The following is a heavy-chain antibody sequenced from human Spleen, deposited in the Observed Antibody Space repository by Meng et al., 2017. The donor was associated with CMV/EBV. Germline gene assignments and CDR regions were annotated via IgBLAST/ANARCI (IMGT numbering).Heavy chain of an antibody. Sequence: GESLKISCTASGFTFGNYDMHWVRQAPGKGLEWVTVISSDASNKKYADFVKGRFIISRDNSKNTLYLQMNSLRAEDTAIYYCARAFPRRTVFGVVFDYWGQGTLVTVSS. CDR3: ARAFPRRTVFGVVFDY. CDR2: ISSDASNK. CDR1: GFTFGNYD. D-gene: IGHD3-3*01. V-gene: IGHV3-30*04. J-gene: IGHJ4*02.